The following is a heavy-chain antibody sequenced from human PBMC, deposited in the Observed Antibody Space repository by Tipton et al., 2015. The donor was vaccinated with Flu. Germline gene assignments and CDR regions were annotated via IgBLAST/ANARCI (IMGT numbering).Heavy chain of an antibody. CDR1: GFAFSTYW. CDR2: IKQDGSEK. CDR3: ARVAHFYSNAFDI. V-gene: IGHV3-7*03. Sequence: SLRLSCAASGFAFSTYWMTWVRQAPGKGLEWVASIKQDGSEKYFVDSVKGRFTISRDNAKKSLFLQMNRLRGEDTAVYYCARVAHFYSNAFDIWGQGTLVTVSS. J-gene: IGHJ3*02. D-gene: IGHD3-3*02.